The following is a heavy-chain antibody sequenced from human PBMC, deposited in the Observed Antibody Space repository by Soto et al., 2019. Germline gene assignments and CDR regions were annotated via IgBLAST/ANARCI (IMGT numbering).Heavy chain of an antibody. V-gene: IGHV3-30*18. J-gene: IGHJ4*02. CDR2: VSHDGRNT. CDR1: GFTFSDYA. D-gene: IGHD6-19*01. Sequence: VQLVESGGGVVQPGRSLRLSCAASGFTFSDYAMHWVRQAPGKGLEWVAVVSHDGRNTHYAESVKGRFTISRDSSKNTVSLEMTSLRAEDTAVSYCAKGGRQWLVTSDFNYRGQGALVTVSS. CDR3: AKGGRQWLVTSDFNY.